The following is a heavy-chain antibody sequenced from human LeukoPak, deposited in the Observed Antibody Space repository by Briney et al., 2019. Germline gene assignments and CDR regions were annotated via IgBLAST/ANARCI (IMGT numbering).Heavy chain of an antibody. CDR3: ARSSGWWCYEY. D-gene: IGHD6-19*01. CDR2: SDTGSGT. V-gene: IGHV3-23*01. Sequence: GGSLRLSCAASGFTLSSFSMAWVRQAPGKGLEWVSDSDTGSGTYYADSVKGRFTISRDNSKNTVYLQMNSLRAEDTAVYYCARSSGWWCYEYWGQGTLVTGSS. J-gene: IGHJ4*02. CDR1: GFTLSSFS.